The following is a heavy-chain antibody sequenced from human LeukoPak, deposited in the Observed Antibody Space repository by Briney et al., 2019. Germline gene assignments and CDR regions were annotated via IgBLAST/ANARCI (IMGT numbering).Heavy chain of an antibody. Sequence: ASVKVSCKVSGYTLTELSMHWVRQAPGKGLEWMGGFDPEDGETIYAQKFQGRVTMTEDTSTDTAYMELSSLRSEDTAVYYCATDKFLRVRGVQNDASDIWGQGTMVTVSS. CDR2: FDPEDGET. J-gene: IGHJ3*02. CDR3: ATDKFLRVRGVQNDASDI. CDR1: GYTLTELS. D-gene: IGHD3-10*01. V-gene: IGHV1-24*01.